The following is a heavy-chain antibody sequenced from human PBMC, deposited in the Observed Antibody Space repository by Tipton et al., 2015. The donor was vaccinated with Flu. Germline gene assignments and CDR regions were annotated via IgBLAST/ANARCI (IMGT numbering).Heavy chain of an antibody. J-gene: IGHJ4*02. CDR1: GFPFSFYN. CDR3: ARDSSVAVTASYYFDY. Sequence: SLRLSCAASGFPFSFYNMNWVRQAPGKGLEWVSYISSRSSTIYYADSVKGRSTISRDNAKNSLYLQMNSLRDEDTAVYYCARDSSVAVTASYYFDYWGQGTLVTVSS. D-gene: IGHD6-19*01. V-gene: IGHV3-48*02. CDR2: ISSRSSTI.